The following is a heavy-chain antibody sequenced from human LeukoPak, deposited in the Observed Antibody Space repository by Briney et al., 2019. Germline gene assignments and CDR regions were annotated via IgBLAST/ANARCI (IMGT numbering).Heavy chain of an antibody. D-gene: IGHD3-22*01. J-gene: IGHJ4*02. CDR2: ISSSGSTI. V-gene: IGHV3-48*03. CDR1: GFTFSSYE. Sequence: GGSLTLSCAASGFTFSSYEMNWVRQAPGKGLEWVSYISSSGSTIYYADSVKGRFTISRDNAKNSLYLQMISLRADDTAVYYCARDLNDSSGYYYGEFEYWGQGTLVTVSS. CDR3: ARDLNDSSGYYYGEFEY.